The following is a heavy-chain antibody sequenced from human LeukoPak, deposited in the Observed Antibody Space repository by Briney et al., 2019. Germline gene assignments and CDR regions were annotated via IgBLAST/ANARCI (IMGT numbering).Heavy chain of an antibody. Sequence: SQTLSLTCTVSGGSISSGSYYWSWIRQPAGKGLEWIGRIYTSGSTNYNPSLKSRVTISVDTSKNQFSLKLSSVTAADTAVYYCARLLRLYGDYDFDYWGQGTLVTVSS. CDR1: GGSISSGSYY. CDR2: IYTSGST. CDR3: ARLLRLYGDYDFDY. D-gene: IGHD4-17*01. V-gene: IGHV4-61*02. J-gene: IGHJ4*02.